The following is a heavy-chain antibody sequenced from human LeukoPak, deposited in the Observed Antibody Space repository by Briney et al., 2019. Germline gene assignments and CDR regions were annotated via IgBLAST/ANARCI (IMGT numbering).Heavy chain of an antibody. J-gene: IGHJ4*02. D-gene: IGHD6-6*01. CDR3: ASPYSSSSGFDY. CDR2: FYYSGST. CDR1: GGSFSTSSYY. V-gene: IGHV4-39*01. Sequence: SETLSLTCTVSGGSFSTSSYYRGWIRQPPGKGLEWIGSFYYSGSTYYNPSLKSRVTISVDTSKNQFSLKLSSVTAADTAVYYCASPYSSSSGFDYWGQGTLVTVSS.